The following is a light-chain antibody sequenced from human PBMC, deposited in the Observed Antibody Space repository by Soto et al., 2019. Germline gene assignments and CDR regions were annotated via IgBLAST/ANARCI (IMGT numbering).Light chain of an antibody. V-gene: IGLV2-14*01. Sequence: QSALTQPASVSGCPGQSITISCTGTSSDFGGYNYVSWYQQHPGKAPKLMIYDVSNRPSGVSNRFSGSKSGNTASLTISGLQAEDEADYYCSSYTSSSTLLFGGGTKLTVL. J-gene: IGLJ2*01. CDR2: DVS. CDR3: SSYTSSSTLL. CDR1: SSDFGGYNY.